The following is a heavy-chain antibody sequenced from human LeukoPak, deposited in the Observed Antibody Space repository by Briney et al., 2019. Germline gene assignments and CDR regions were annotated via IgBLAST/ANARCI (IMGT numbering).Heavy chain of an antibody. CDR3: ARVAYDYVWGSYRYHFDY. CDR1: GTTFPDHG. CDR2: INWDGGST. V-gene: IGHV3-20*04. J-gene: IGHJ4*02. Sequence: GGSLRLSCAAPGTTFPDHGMSWVRQAPGKGLEWVSGINWDGGSTGYADSVKGRFTISRDNAKNSLYLQMNSLRAEDTSLYYCARVAYDYVWGSYRYHFDYWGQGTLVTVSS. D-gene: IGHD3-16*02.